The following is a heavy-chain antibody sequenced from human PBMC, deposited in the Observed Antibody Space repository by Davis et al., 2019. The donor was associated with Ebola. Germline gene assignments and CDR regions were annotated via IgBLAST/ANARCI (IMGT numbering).Heavy chain of an antibody. V-gene: IGHV4-61*05. Sequence: MPSETLSLTCTVSGGSISSSSYYWGWIRQPPGKGLEWIGYIYYSGSTNYNPSLKSRVTISVDTSKNQFSLKLSSVTAADTAVYYCARGGGREDYFDYWGQGTLVTVSS. CDR3: ARGGGREDYFDY. CDR2: IYYSGST. D-gene: IGHD1-26*01. CDR1: GGSISSSSYY. J-gene: IGHJ4*02.